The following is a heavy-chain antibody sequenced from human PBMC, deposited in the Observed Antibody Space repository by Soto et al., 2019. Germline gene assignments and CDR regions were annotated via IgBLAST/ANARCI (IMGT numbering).Heavy chain of an antibody. V-gene: IGHV1-18*01. CDR1: GYTFTSYG. CDR3: AIGDDSTLHYGMDV. J-gene: IGHJ6*02. Sequence: ASVKVSCKASGYTFTSYGISWVRQAPGQGLEWMGWISAYNGNTNYAQKLQGRVTMTTDTSTSTAYMELRSLRSDDTAVYYCAIGDDSTLHYGMDVWGQGTTVPVSS. CDR2: ISAYNGNT. D-gene: IGHD2-15*01.